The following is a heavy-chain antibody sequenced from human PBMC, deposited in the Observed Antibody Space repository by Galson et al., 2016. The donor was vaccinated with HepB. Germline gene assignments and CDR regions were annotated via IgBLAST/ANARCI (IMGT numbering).Heavy chain of an antibody. J-gene: IGHJ4*02. Sequence: SLRLSCATSGFTFGNYAMSWFRQAPGKGLEWVGFIRSKAYGGTAEYAASVKARFTISRDDSKSIAYLQMNSLKTEDTAVYYCTRARGYSFGYSDYWGQGTQVTVSS. CDR2: IRSKAYGGTA. D-gene: IGHD5-18*01. V-gene: IGHV3-49*03. CDR3: TRARGYSFGYSDY. CDR1: GFTFGNYA.